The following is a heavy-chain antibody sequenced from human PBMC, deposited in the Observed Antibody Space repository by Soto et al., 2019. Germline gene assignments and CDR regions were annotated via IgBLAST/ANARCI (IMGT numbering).Heavy chain of an antibody. CDR3: AKQAPGIGIDY. D-gene: IGHD6-13*01. V-gene: IGHV3-30*18. CDR1: GFTYSTYT. Sequence: GGSLRLSCAASGFTYSTYTMHWVRQAPGKGLEWVAVIPYDGSNKYYADSVKGRFTISRDNSKNTLYLQMNSLRAEDTAVYYCAKQAPGIGIDYWGQGTLVTVSS. CDR2: IPYDGSNK. J-gene: IGHJ4*02.